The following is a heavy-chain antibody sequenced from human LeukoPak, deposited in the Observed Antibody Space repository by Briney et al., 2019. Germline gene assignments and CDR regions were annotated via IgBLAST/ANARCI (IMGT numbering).Heavy chain of an antibody. CDR2: ISSSGSVI. D-gene: IGHD2-2*01. CDR3: ARELTPSQLRDY. J-gene: IGHJ4*02. V-gene: IGHV3-48*04. CDR1: GFTFSSHA. Sequence: GGSLRLSCAAPGFTFSSHAMSWVRQAPGKGLEWVSYISSSGSVIYYADSVKGRFTISRDNAKNSLFLQMNSLRAEDTAVYYCARELTPSQLRDYWGQGTLVTVSS.